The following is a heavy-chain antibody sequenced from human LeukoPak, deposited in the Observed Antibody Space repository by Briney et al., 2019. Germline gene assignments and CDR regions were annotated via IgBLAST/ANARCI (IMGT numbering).Heavy chain of an antibody. D-gene: IGHD3-9*01. J-gene: IGHJ4*02. CDR3: ARDPVDDDVLSLDY. Sequence: GGSLRLSCAASGFTFSGYSLNWVRQAPGQGLEGVSSISTGSRYIWYADSVKGRFTMSRDNARNSLFLQMNSLRADDTAVYYCARDPVDDDVLSLDYWGQGTLVTVSS. V-gene: IGHV3-21*01. CDR2: ISTGSRYI. CDR1: GFTFSGYS.